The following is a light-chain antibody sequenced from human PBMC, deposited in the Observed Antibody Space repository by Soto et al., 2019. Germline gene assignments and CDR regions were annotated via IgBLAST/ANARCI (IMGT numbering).Light chain of an antibody. CDR2: DAS. CDR3: HQYGTSPQT. V-gene: IGKV3-20*01. J-gene: IGKJ1*01. CDR1: QSVGNNF. Sequence: EIVLTQSPDTLSLSPGERATLSCRASQSVGNNFLAWYQQKPGQAPTLLIYDASSRASGLPDRFSGSGSETDFTLTVSRLGLEDFAVYFCHQYGTSPQTFGQGTKVDIK.